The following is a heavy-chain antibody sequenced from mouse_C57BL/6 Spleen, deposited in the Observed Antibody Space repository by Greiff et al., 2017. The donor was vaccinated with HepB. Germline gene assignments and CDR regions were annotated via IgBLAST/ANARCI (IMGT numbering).Heavy chain of an antibody. CDR3: ARLYDGYFDY. Sequence: QVQLQQPGAELVRPGSSVKLSCKASGYTFTSYWMHWVKQRPIQGLEWIGNIDPSDSETHYNQKFKDKATLTVDKSSSTAYMQLSILTSEDSAVYYCARLYDGYFDYWGQGTTLTVSS. CDR1: GYTFTSYW. J-gene: IGHJ2*01. V-gene: IGHV1-52*01. D-gene: IGHD2-3*01. CDR2: IDPSDSET.